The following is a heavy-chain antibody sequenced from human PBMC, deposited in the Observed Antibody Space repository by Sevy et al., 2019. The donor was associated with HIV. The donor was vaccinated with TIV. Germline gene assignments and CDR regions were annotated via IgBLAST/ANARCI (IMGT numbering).Heavy chain of an antibody. Sequence: ASVKVSCKASGYTFTGYYMHWVRQAPGQGLEWMGWINPNSGGTNYAQKFQGRVTMTRDTSISTAYMELSRLGSDDTAVYYCAGGQGNICSSTSCYTRFDYWGQGTLVTVSS. CDR2: INPNSGGT. D-gene: IGHD2-2*02. J-gene: IGHJ4*02. V-gene: IGHV1-2*02. CDR3: AGGQGNICSSTSCYTRFDY. CDR1: GYTFTGYY.